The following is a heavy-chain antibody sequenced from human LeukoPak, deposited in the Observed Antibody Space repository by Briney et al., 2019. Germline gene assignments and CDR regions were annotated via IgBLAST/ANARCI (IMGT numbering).Heavy chain of an antibody. Sequence: PSQTLSLTCTVSGGSISSGSYYWSWIRQPAGKGLEWIGSIYTSGSTNYNPSLKSRVTISVDKSKNQFSLKLSSVTAADTAVYYCARDAAYSSSWYFDYWGQGTLVTVSS. J-gene: IGHJ4*02. D-gene: IGHD6-13*01. CDR3: ARDAAYSSSWYFDY. CDR1: GGSISSGSYY. CDR2: IYTSGST. V-gene: IGHV4-61*02.